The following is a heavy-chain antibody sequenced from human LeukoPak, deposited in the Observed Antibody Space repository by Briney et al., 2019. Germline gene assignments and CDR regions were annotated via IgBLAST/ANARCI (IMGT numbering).Heavy chain of an antibody. CDR3: ARVRYYYMDV. J-gene: IGHJ6*03. Sequence: EGSLRLSCAASGLTFSGYWMSWVRQAPGKGLEWVANIKQDGSERYYVDSVKGRFTISRDNAKNSLYLQVNSLRAEDTAVYYCARVRYYYMDVWGKGTTVTVSS. CDR2: IKQDGSER. V-gene: IGHV3-7*01. CDR1: GLTFSGYW.